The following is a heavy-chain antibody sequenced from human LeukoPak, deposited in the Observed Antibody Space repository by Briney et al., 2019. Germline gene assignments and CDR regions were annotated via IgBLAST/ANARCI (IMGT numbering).Heavy chain of an antibody. J-gene: IGHJ4*02. CDR1: RGSFSGYY. V-gene: IGHV4-34*01. Sequence: PSEPLSLPCAVYRGSFSGYYWSWIRQPPGKGLEWLRELNHNGTTNSNPSLQSRVTITVDTSKNQFSLMLNSVTAADTAVYYCARGLSRTPPGGYWGQGTLVTVSS. CDR3: ARGLSRTPPGGY. CDR2: LNHNGTT. D-gene: IGHD2-2*01.